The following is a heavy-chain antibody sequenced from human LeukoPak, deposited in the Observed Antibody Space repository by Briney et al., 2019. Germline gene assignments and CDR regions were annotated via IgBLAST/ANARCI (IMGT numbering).Heavy chain of an antibody. V-gene: IGHV3-23*01. Sequence: GGSLRLSCAASGFTFSSYAMTWVRQAPGKGLEWVSSINHSGGSTYYADSVKGRFTISRDNSKNTLYLQMNSLRAEDTAVYYCAKREYNVRSGYFFWGQGTLVTVFS. CDR3: AKREYNVRSGYFF. CDR1: GFTFSSYA. CDR2: INHSGGST. D-gene: IGHD3-22*01. J-gene: IGHJ4*02.